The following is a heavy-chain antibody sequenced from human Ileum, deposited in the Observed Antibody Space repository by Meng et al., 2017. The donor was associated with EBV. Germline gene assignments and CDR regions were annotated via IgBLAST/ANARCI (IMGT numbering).Heavy chain of an antibody. Sequence: ASGPGRGNPSETRSLTCTVSGASISGTPYYWGWIRQPPGKGLEWIGNIFNSGSTSYSPSLKSRVTISVDTSKNQFSLKLSPVTAADTAVYYCARDYSSSWYSGGFFKYWGQGSLVTVSS. V-gene: IGHV4-39*07. D-gene: IGHD6-13*01. CDR1: GASISGTPYY. J-gene: IGHJ1*01. CDR2: IFNSGST. CDR3: ARDYSSSWYSGGFFKY.